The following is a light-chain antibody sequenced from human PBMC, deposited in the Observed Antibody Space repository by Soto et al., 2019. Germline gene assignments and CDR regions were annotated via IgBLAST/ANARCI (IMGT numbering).Light chain of an antibody. CDR2: DAS. J-gene: IGKJ2*01. CDR3: QQRSNWPLYT. V-gene: IGKV3-11*01. CDR1: QSVSSY. Sequence: EIVLTHSPATLSLSPGERATLSCRASQSVSSYLAWYQQKPGQAPRLLIYDASIRATGIPARFSGSGSGTDFTLTISSLEPEDFAVYYCQQRSNWPLYTFGQGTKLEIK.